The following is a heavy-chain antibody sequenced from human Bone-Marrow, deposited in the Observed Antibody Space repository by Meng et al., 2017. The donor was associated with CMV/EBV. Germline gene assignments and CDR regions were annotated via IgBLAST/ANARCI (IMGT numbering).Heavy chain of an antibody. V-gene: IGHV3-11*01. CDR1: GFTFSDYY. CDR2: ISSSGSTI. J-gene: IGHJ6*02. CDR3: ARAWGEGGRGTTGTTRSYYYGMDV. D-gene: IGHD1-1*01. Sequence: GESLKISCAASGFTFSDYYMSWIRQAPGKGLGWVSYISSSGSTIYYADSVKGRFTISRDNAKNSLYLQMNSLRAEDTAVYYCARAWGEGGRGTTGTTRSYYYGMDVWGQGTTVTVSS.